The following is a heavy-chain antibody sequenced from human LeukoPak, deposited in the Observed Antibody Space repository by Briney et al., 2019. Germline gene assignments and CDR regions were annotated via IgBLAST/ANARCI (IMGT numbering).Heavy chain of an antibody. Sequence: GGSLKLSCAASGLTFSSYYMSWVRQAPGKGLEWVANIQQDGDEKEYVDSVKGRFTISRDNAKNSLYLQMNSLRAEDTAVYYCARVKAPPLLWGQGTLVTVSS. CDR3: ARVKAPPLL. J-gene: IGHJ4*02. V-gene: IGHV3-7*01. D-gene: IGHD2/OR15-2a*01. CDR2: IQQDGDEK. CDR1: GLTFSSYY.